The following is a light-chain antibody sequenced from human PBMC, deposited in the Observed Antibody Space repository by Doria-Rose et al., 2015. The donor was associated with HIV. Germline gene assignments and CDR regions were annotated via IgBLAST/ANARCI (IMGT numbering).Light chain of an antibody. CDR3: SSYTSSTTLI. V-gene: IGLV2-14*03. CDR1: TSDIGGYNY. Sequence: GAPGQSIPISCTGTTSDIGGYNYVSWYQQRPGEAPKLMIYDVNERPSGVSERFSGSKSGNTASLTISGLQAEDEADYYCSSYTSSTTLIFGGGTKLTVL. J-gene: IGLJ2*01. CDR2: DVN.